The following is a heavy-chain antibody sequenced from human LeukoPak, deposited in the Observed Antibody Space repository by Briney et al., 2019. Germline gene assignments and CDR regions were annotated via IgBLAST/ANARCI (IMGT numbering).Heavy chain of an antibody. CDR2: IYHSGST. CDR3: ARHLPPRGGRINWFDP. D-gene: IGHD2-15*01. Sequence: SETLSLTCTVSGYSISSGYYWGWIRQPPGKGLEWIGSIYHSGSTYYNPSLKSRVTISVDTSKNQFSLKLSSVTAADTAVYYCARHLPPRGGRINWFDPWGQGTLVTVSS. CDR1: GYSISSGYY. J-gene: IGHJ5*02. V-gene: IGHV4-38-2*02.